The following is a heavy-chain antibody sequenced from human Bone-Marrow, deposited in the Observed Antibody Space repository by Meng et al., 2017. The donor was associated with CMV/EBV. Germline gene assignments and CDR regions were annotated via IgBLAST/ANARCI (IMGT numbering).Heavy chain of an antibody. CDR2: IRSKAYGGTT. V-gene: IGHV3-49*04. J-gene: IGHJ6*02. CDR3: TRAPLRESGYYNYYYYGMDV. Sequence: GESLKISCTASGFTFGDYAMSWVRQAPGKGLEWVGFIRSKAYGGTTEYAASVKGRFTISRDDSKSIVYLQMNSLKTEDTAVYYCTRAPLRESGYYNYYYYGMDVWGQGTTVTVSS. CDR1: GFTFGDYA. D-gene: IGHD3-3*01.